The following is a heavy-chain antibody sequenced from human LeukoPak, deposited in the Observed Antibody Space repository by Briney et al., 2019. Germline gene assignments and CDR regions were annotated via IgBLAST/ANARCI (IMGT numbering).Heavy chain of an antibody. J-gene: IGHJ4*02. CDR2: ISSSSSYI. D-gene: IGHD3-10*01. CDR1: GFTFSSYS. Sequence: GGSLRLSCAASGFTFSSYSMNWVRQAPGKGLEWVSSISSSSSYIYYADSVKGRFTISRDNAKNSLYLQMNSLRAEDTAVYYCASAEWFGDNDYWGQGTLVTVSS. V-gene: IGHV3-21*01. CDR3: ASAEWFGDNDY.